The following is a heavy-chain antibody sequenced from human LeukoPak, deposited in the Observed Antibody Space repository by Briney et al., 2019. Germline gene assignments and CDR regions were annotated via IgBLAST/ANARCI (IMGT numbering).Heavy chain of an antibody. CDR1: GGSISSSSYY. V-gene: IGHV4-39*01. CDR3: ARQQGQPIFDY. D-gene: IGHD6-13*01. Sequence: PSETLSLTCTVSGGSISSSSYYWGWIRQPPGKGLEWIGSIYYSGSTYYNPSLKSRVTISVDTSKNQFSLKLSSVTAADPAVYYCARQQGQPIFDYWGQGTLVTVSS. CDR2: IYYSGST. J-gene: IGHJ4*02.